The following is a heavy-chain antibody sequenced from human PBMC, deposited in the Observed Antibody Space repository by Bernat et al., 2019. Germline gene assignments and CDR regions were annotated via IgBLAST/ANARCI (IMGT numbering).Heavy chain of an antibody. CDR1: GGSVSSGGNY. V-gene: IGHV4-31*03. D-gene: IGHD7-27*01. CDR2: IYNSGST. CDR3: ARDPWLTCWGGIGFDS. Sequence: QVQMQESGPGLVTPSQTLSLTCTVSGGSVSSGGNYWSWIRQHPGEGLEWIWYIYNSGSTYYNPSLKSRVAMSVDTSKNQVSLTLSSVTAADTAVYYCARDPWLTCWGGIGFDSWGQVTLFTVSS. J-gene: IGHJ4*02.